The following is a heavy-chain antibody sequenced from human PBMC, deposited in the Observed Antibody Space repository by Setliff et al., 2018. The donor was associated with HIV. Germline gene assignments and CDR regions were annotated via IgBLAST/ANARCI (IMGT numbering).Heavy chain of an antibody. J-gene: IGHJ3*01. Sequence: GGSLSLSCAASGFTFSSYSMNWVRQAPGKGLEWVSYISSGSSTIYYADSVKGRFTISRDNAKNSLYLQMNSLRAEDTAVYYCARLGWERGAFNVWGQGTMVTVSS. CDR1: GFTFSSYS. CDR2: ISSGSSTI. CDR3: ARLGWERGAFNV. V-gene: IGHV3-48*04. D-gene: IGHD3-16*01.